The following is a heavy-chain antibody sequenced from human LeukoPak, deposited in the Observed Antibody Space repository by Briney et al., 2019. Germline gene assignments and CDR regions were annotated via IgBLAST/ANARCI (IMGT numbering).Heavy chain of an antibody. J-gene: IGHJ4*02. CDR2: ISYDGSNK. CDR3: ARGGNLYDILTGYYTVGYFDY. D-gene: IGHD3-9*01. Sequence: GGSLRLSCAASGFTFSSYAMHWVRQAPGKGLERVAVISYDGSNKYYADSVKGRFTISRDNSKNTLYLQMNSLRAEDTAVYYCARGGNLYDILTGYYTVGYFDYWGQGTLVTVSS. V-gene: IGHV3-30*04. CDR1: GFTFSSYA.